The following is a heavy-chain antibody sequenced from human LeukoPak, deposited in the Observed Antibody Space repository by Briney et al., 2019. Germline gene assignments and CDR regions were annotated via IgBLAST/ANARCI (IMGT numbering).Heavy chain of an antibody. J-gene: IGHJ2*01. CDR3: ARGLKGYSYGLRGTRWYFDL. V-gene: IGHV3-30-3*01. D-gene: IGHD5-18*01. CDR1: GFTFSSYA. CDR2: ISYDGSNK. Sequence: GGSLRLSCAASGFTFSSYAMHWVRQAPGKGLEWVAVISYDGSNKYYADSVKGRFTISRDNSKNTLYLQMNSLRAEDTAVYYCARGLKGYSYGLRGTRWYFDLWGRGTLVTVSS.